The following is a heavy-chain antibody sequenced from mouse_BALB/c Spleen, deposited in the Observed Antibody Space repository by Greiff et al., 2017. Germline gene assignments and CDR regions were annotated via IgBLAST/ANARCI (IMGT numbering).Heavy chain of an antibody. J-gene: IGHJ4*01. D-gene: IGHD2-2*01. CDR2: IYPGDGDT. CDR1: GYAFSSYW. Sequence: QVQLKQSGAELVRPGTSVKMSCKASGYAFSSYWMNWVKQRPGQGLEWIGQIYPGDGDTNYNGKFKGKATLTADKSSSTAYMQLSSLTSEDSAVYFCAIYYGYDVGAMDYWGQGTSVTGSS. V-gene: IGHV1-80*01. CDR3: AIYYGYDVGAMDY.